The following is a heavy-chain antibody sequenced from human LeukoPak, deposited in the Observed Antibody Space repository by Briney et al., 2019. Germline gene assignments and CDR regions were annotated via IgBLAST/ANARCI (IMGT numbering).Heavy chain of an antibody. D-gene: IGHD2-21*02. J-gene: IGHJ4*02. CDR2: TNHSGST. V-gene: IGHV4-34*01. Sequence: SETLSLTCAVYGGSFSGYYWSWIRQPPGKGLEWIGETNHSGSTNYNPSLKSRVTISVDTSKNQFSLKLSSVTAADTAVYYCARSIVVVTAIQPFDYWGQGTLVTVSS. CDR3: ARSIVVVTAIQPFDY. CDR1: GGSFSGYY.